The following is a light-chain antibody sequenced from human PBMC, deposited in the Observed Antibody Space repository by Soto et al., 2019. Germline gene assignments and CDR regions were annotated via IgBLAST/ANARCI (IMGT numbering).Light chain of an antibody. CDR2: DVS. CDR3: SSYTSSSTLV. Sequence: QSALTQPASVSGSPGQSITISCTGTSRDVGGCKYVSWYQQHPGKAPKFMIYDVSNRPSGVSNRFSGSKSGNTASLTISGLQAEDEADYCCSSYTSSSTLVFGGGTKLTVL. V-gene: IGLV2-14*01. J-gene: IGLJ2*01. CDR1: SRDVGGCKY.